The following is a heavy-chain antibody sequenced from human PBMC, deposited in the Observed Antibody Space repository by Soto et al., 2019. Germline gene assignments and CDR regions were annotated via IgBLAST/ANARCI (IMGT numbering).Heavy chain of an antibody. CDR2: IYYSGST. Sequence: QLQLQESGPGLVKPSETLSLTCTVSGGSISSSSYYWGWIRQPPGKGLEWIGSIYYSGSTYYNPSLKSRVTISVDTSKNQFSLKLSSVTAADTAVYYCARHGIALPFGYWGQGTLVTVSS. D-gene: IGHD6-13*01. V-gene: IGHV4-39*01. J-gene: IGHJ4*02. CDR3: ARHGIALPFGY. CDR1: GGSISSSSYY.